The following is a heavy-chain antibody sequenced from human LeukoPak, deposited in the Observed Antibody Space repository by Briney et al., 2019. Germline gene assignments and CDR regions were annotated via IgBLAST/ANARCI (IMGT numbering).Heavy chain of an antibody. CDR1: GFTVSSNY. CDR2: IYSGGST. CDR3: ASGSELLWFGESHPTLDY. D-gene: IGHD3-10*01. J-gene: IGHJ4*02. Sequence: GGSPRLSCAASGFTVSSNYMSWVRQAPGKGLEWVSVIYSGGSTYYADSVKGRFTISRDNSKNTLYLQMNSLRAEDTAVYYCASGSELLWFGESHPTLDYWGQGTLVTVSS. V-gene: IGHV3-53*01.